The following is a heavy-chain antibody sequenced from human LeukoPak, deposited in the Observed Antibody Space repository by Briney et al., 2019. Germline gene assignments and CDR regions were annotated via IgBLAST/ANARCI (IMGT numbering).Heavy chain of an antibody. CDR2: IYPGDSNT. D-gene: IGHD2-21*02. Sequence: GESLKISCKGSGYSFSNYWIGWVRQMPGKGLEWMGIIYPGDSNTRYSPSFQGQVTISADRTISTAYLQWSSLKASDTAIYYCARQPLVRDCGGDCEFDYWGQGTLVSVSS. V-gene: IGHV5-51*01. CDR3: ARQPLVRDCGGDCEFDY. J-gene: IGHJ4*02. CDR1: GYSFSNYW.